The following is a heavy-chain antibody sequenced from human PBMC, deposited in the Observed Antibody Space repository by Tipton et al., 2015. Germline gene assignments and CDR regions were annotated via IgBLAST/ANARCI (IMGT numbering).Heavy chain of an antibody. CDR1: GGSVSSGTYY. V-gene: IGHV4-39*07. J-gene: IGHJ4*02. CDR3: ARGDDSTSMATGFDY. D-gene: IGHD5-18*01. Sequence: TLSLTCTVSGGSVSSGTYYWSWIRQPPGKGLEWIGSIFHRGDTNYNPSLKSRVTISLDTSKNQFSLKLSSVTAADTAFYYCARGDDSTSMATGFDYWGQGALVTVSS. CDR2: IFHRGDT.